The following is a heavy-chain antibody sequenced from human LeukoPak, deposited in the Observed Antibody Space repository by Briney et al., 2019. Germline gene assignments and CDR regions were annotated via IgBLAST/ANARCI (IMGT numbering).Heavy chain of an antibody. J-gene: IGHJ5*02. CDR2: IRYDGSNK. D-gene: IGHD3-3*01. V-gene: IGHV3-30*02. Sequence: GGSLRLSCAASGFTFSSYGMHWVRQAPGKGLEWVAFIRYDGSNKYYADSVKGRFTISRDNSKNTLYLQMNSLRAEDTAVYYCAKELHWSGYSNWFDPWGQGTLVTVSS. CDR1: GFTFSSYG. CDR3: AKELHWSGYSNWFDP.